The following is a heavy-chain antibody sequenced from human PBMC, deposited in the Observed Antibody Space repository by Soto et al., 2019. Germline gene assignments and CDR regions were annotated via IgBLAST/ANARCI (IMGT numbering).Heavy chain of an antibody. CDR2: ISAYNGNT. CDR3: ARDSYLRSYYYILTGYYYYYGMDV. D-gene: IGHD3-9*01. V-gene: IGHV1-18*01. Sequence: ASVKVSCKASGYTFTSYGISWVRQAPGQGLEWMGWISAYNGNTNYAQKLQGRVTMTTDTSTSTAYMELRSLRSDDTAVYYCARDSYLRSYYYILTGYYYYYGMDVWGQGTTVTVSS. CDR1: GYTFTSYG. J-gene: IGHJ6*02.